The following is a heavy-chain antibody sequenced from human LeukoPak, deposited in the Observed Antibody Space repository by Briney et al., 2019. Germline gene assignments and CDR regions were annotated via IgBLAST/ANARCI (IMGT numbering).Heavy chain of an antibody. J-gene: IGHJ4*02. CDR2: ISYDGSNK. D-gene: IGHD2-15*01. CDR3: ASGYCSGGSCYSLDY. V-gene: IGHV3-30*04. Sequence: GRSLRLSCAASGFTFSSYAMHWVRQAPGKGLEWVAVISYDGSNKYYADSVKGRFTISRDNSKNTLYLQMNSLRAEDTAVYYRASGYCSGGSCYSLDYWGQGTLVTVSS. CDR1: GFTFSSYA.